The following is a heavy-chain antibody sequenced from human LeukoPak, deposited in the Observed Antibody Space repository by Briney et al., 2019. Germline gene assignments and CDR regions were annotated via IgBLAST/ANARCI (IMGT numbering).Heavy chain of an antibody. CDR2: INPNSGGT. CDR1: GYTFNGYY. D-gene: IGHD1-26*01. V-gene: IGHV1-2*02. CDR3: ARPGTLGYSGNYYYFDY. Sequence: ASVKVSCKASGYTFNGYYIHWVRQAPGQGLEWMGWINPNSGGTNYAQKFQGRVTMTRDTSISTAYMELSRLRSDDTAVYSCARPGTLGYSGNYYYFDYWGQGTLVTVSS. J-gene: IGHJ4*02.